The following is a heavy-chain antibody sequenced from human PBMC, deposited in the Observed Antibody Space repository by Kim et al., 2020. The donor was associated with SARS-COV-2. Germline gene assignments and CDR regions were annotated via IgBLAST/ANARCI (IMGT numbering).Heavy chain of an antibody. CDR2: IIPIFGTA. CDR3: ASGGLAVAGTLGWFDP. CDR1: GGTFSSYA. J-gene: IGHJ5*02. Sequence: SVKVSCKASGGTFSSYAISWVRQAPGQGLEWMGGIIPIFGTANYAQKFQGRVTITADESTSTAYMELSSLRSEDTAVRYCASGGLAVAGTLGWFDPWGQGTLVTVSS. D-gene: IGHD6-19*01. V-gene: IGHV1-69*13.